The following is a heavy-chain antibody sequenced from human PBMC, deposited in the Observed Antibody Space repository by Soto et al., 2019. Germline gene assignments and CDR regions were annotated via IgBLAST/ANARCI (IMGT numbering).Heavy chain of an antibody. V-gene: IGHV4-61*01. Sequence: QVQLQESGPGLVKPSETLSLTCTVSGGSVSSGSYYWGWIRQPPGKGLEWIGYIYHSGSTNYNPSFKSRVTNSVDTSKNKFSLSLTSVTAADTAVYYCARLSAAWFDPWGQGTLVTVAS. CDR1: GGSVSSGSYY. D-gene: IGHD2-15*01. J-gene: IGHJ5*02. CDR2: IYHSGST. CDR3: ARLSAAWFDP.